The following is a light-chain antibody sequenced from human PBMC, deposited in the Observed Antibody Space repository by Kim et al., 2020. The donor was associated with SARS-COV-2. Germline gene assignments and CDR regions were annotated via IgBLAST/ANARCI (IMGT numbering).Light chain of an antibody. Sequence: RVTISCTGSSSSNGTGYDVNWYQQLPGTAPKLLIYGNSNRPSGVPDRFSGSKSGTSASRAITGIQAEDEADYYCQSYDSSLSGVLFGGGTQLTVL. CDR1: SSSNGTGYD. J-gene: IGLJ2*01. V-gene: IGLV1-40*01. CDR2: GNS. CDR3: QSYDSSLSGVL.